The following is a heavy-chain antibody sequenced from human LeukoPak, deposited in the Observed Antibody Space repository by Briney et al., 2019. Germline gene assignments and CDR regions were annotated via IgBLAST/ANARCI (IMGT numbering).Heavy chain of an antibody. D-gene: IGHD5-24*01. J-gene: IGHJ4*02. Sequence: SETLSLTCTVSGGSISSYYWSWIRQPPGKGLEWIGYIYYSGSTNYSPSLKSRVTISVDTSKNQFSLKLSSVTAADTAVYYCARVVRDGYIYFDYWGQGTLVTVSS. CDR2: IYYSGST. V-gene: IGHV4-59*01. CDR1: GGSISSYY. CDR3: ARVVRDGYIYFDY.